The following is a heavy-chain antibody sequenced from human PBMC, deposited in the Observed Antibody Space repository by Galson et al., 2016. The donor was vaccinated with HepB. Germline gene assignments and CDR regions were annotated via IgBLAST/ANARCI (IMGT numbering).Heavy chain of an antibody. D-gene: IGHD3-3*01. CDR3: MSRSINYGFWSGSHVPDY. CDR2: IYSSGRT. CDR1: GGSISSNTHY. J-gene: IGHJ4*02. Sequence: SETLSLTCSVSGGSISSNTHYWGWIRQPPGKGLEWIATIYSSGRTYYNPSLKSRVTKSVDTYKNQFSLQLRSLTAADTAVFYCMSRSINYGFWSGSHVPDYWGQGTLVTVSS. V-gene: IGHV4-39*01.